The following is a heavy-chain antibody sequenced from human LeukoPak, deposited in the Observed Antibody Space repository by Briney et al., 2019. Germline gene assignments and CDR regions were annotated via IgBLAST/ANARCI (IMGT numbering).Heavy chain of an antibody. J-gene: IGHJ6*02. CDR3: ARSNRRGYYYGMDV. V-gene: IGHV3-53*01. CDR1: GFTVSSNY. Sequence: GGSLRLSCAASGFTVSSNYMSWVRQAPGKGLEWVSVIYSGGSTYYADSVKGRFTISRDNSKNTLYLQMNSLRAEDTAVYYCARSNRRGYYYGMDVWGQGTTATVSS. CDR2: IYSGGST. D-gene: IGHD1-14*01.